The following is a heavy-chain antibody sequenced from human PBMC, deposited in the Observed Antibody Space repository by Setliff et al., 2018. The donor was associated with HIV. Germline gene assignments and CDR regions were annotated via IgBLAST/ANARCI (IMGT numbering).Heavy chain of an antibody. CDR1: GYTFTSYY. V-gene: IGHV1-46*01. Sequence: ASVKVSCKASGYTFTSYYMHWVRQAPGQGLEWMGIINPSGGSTNYAQKFQGRVTMTRDTSTSTVYMELSSLRSEDTAVYYCARAGRSGSYNHYYCYCMDVWGKGTTVTVSS. CDR3: ARAGRSGSYNHYYCYCMDV. J-gene: IGHJ6*03. CDR2: INPSGGST. D-gene: IGHD1-26*01.